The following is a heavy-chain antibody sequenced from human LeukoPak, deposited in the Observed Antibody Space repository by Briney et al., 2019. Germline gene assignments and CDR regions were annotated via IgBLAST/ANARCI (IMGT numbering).Heavy chain of an antibody. CDR1: GGSISSNNW. Sequence: SETLSLTCAVSGGSISSNNWWGWVRQPPGQGLEWIGEIYHSGSPDYNPSLKSRVTISVDKSRNHFSLNLSSVTAADTAVYYCARVNINNWHSCDYWGQGTLVTVSS. CDR3: ARVNINNWHSCDY. CDR2: IYHSGSP. J-gene: IGHJ4*02. V-gene: IGHV4-4*02. D-gene: IGHD1-1*01.